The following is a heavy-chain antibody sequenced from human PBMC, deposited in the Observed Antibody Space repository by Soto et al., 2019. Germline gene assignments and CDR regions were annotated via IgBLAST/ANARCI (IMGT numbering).Heavy chain of an antibody. J-gene: IGHJ4*02. CDR2: ISDGAHNT. CDR3: VRAYYVSEVL. CDR1: GFTFGSYT. D-gene: IGHD3-16*01. Sequence: EVQLLESGGGLVQPGGTLRLSCAASGFTFGSYTMSWVRQAPGKGLQWVSYISDGAHNTYSADSVKGRFTISRDELKSTPYLQVNSLTAEDAALCYCVRAYYVSEVLWAEGTLVT. V-gene: IGHV3-23*01.